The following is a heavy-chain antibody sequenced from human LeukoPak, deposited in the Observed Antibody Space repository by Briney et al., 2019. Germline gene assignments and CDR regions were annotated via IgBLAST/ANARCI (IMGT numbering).Heavy chain of an antibody. Sequence: PGGSLRLSCAASGFTFSSYGMHWVRQAPGKGLEWVAFIRYDGSNKYYADSVKGRFTISRDNSKNTLYLQMNSLRAEDTAVYYCAKEGTIDGYNLYYFDYWGQGTLVTVSS. CDR2: IRYDGSNK. D-gene: IGHD5-24*01. J-gene: IGHJ4*02. V-gene: IGHV3-30*02. CDR3: AKEGTIDGYNLYYFDY. CDR1: GFTFSSYG.